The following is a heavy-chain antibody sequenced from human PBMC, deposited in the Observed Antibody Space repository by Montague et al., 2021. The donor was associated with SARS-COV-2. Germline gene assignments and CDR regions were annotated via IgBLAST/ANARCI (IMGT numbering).Heavy chain of an antibody. J-gene: IGHJ6*02. CDR2: INHSGST. CDR3: ARGRRRYNWRDETSYYYGMDV. CDR1: GGSLSGYY. Sequence: SETLSLTCAVYGGSLSGYYWSWIRQPPGKGLEWIGEINHSGSTNYNPSLKSRVTISLDTSKNRFSLKLSSVTAADTAVYYCARGRRRYNWRDETSYYYGMDVWGQGTTVTVSS. V-gene: IGHV4-34*01. D-gene: IGHD1-20*01.